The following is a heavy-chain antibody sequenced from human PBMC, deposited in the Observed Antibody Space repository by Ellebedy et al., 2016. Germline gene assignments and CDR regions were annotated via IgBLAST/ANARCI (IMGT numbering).Heavy chain of an antibody. J-gene: IGHJ6*03. CDR3: TRDVKSASGYDFYYYMDF. Sequence: GGSLRLSCAASGFNFFSFWMSWVRHVPGKGLEWVANIKDDGSEKFYVDSVRGRFTISRNYAKESLYLEMNDLRPEDTGVYFCTRDVKSASGYDFYYYMDFWGEGTTVTVTS. D-gene: IGHD1-1*01. V-gene: IGHV3-7*01. CDR1: GFNFFSFW. CDR2: IKDDGSEK.